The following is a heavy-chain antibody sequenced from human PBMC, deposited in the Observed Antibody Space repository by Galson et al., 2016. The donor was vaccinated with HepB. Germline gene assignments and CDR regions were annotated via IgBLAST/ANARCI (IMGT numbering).Heavy chain of an antibody. Sequence: SVKVSCKASGYTFTGYYMHWVRQAPGQGLEWMGIINPDIGSTSYAQKFQDRVTMTRDTSTSTVYMDLSSLRSEDTAVYYCARDRGYQLLPANYFDYWGQGTLVTVSS. CDR1: GYTFTGYY. D-gene: IGHD2-2*01. V-gene: IGHV1-46*01. J-gene: IGHJ4*02. CDR2: INPDIGST. CDR3: ARDRGYQLLPANYFDY.